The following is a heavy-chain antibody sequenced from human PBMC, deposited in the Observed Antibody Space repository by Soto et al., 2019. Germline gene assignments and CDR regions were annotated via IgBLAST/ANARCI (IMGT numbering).Heavy chain of an antibody. CDR1: GYTFTSYD. CDR2: MNPNSGNT. J-gene: IGHJ6*02. V-gene: IGHV1-8*01. CDR3: ARGCLIQRWAYDFWSGYYRLGMDV. Sequence: GASVKVSCKASGYTFTSYDINWVRQATGQGLEWMGWMNPNSGNTGYAQKFQGRVTMTRNTSISTAYMELSSLGSEDTAVYYCARGCLIQRWAYDFWSGYYRLGMDVWGQGTTVTVSS. D-gene: IGHD3-3*01.